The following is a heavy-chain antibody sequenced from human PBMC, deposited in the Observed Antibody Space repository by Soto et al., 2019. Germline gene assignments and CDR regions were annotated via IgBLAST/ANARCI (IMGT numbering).Heavy chain of an antibody. CDR3: ARNNDFWSGYSVAY. V-gene: IGHV4-59*01. Sequence: PSETLSLTCTVSGGSISSYYWSWIRQPPGKGLEWIGYIYYSGSTNYNPSLKSRVTISVDTSKNQFSLKLSSVTAADTAVYYCARNNDFWSGYSVAYRGQGTLVTVSS. CDR2: IYYSGST. CDR1: GGSISSYY. J-gene: IGHJ4*02. D-gene: IGHD3-3*01.